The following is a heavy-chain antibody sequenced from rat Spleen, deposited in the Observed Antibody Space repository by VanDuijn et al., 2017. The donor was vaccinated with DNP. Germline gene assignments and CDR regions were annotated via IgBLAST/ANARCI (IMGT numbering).Heavy chain of an antibody. V-gene: IGHV5-31*01. J-gene: IGHJ2*01. CDR3: ARHVLPLRVWDY. Sequence: EVQLVESGGDLVRPGRSLKLSCEASGFTFNNYWMTWIRQVPGKGLEWVASISSSGGSTYYPDSVKGRFTISRDNAKSTIYLQMNSLGSEDMATYYCARHVLPLRVWDYWGQGVMVTVSS. CDR2: ISSSGGST. CDR1: GFTFNNYW. D-gene: IGHD4-1*01.